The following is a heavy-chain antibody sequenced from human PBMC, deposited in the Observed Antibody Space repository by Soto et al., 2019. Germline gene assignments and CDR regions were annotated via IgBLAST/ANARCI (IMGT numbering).Heavy chain of an antibody. CDR1: GLTFGDSY. Sequence: LRLSCAGSGLTFGDSYMSWIRQAPGKGLEWLSYISPGSRYPAYADSVKGRFTISRDNAKRSLYLQMMSLTAEDTAIYYCVRGGGGGLFDPWGQGTMVTVSS. J-gene: IGHJ5*02. CDR2: ISPGSRYP. V-gene: IGHV3-11*06. D-gene: IGHD2-15*01. CDR3: VRGGGGGLFDP.